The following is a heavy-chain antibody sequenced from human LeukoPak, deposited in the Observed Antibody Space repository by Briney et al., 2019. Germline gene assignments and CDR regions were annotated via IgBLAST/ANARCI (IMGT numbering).Heavy chain of an antibody. V-gene: IGHV1-2*02. D-gene: IGHD1-1*01. CDR3: ARDGGNWYVGY. CDR1: GYTFTGYH. J-gene: IGHJ4*02. CDR2: INPNSGFT. Sequence: VSVKVSCKTSGYTFTGYHLHWVRQAPGQGLEWTGSINPNSGFTNYAQRFQGRVTMTRDTSISTVYMELSRLTSDDTAVYSCARDGGNWYVGYWGQGTLVTVSS.